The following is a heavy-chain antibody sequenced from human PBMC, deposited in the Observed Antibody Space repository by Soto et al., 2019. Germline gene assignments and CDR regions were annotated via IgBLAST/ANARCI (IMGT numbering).Heavy chain of an antibody. J-gene: IGHJ4*02. CDR1: GFTFNSYW. Sequence: GGSLRLSCAASGFTFNSYWMHWVRQAPGKGLVWVSSINNDGSSRAYADSVKGRFTISRDNAKNTLYLQMNSLRAEDTAVYYCERVGGGYSHYFDYWGQGTLVTVSS. D-gene: IGHD5-18*01. CDR2: INNDGSSR. V-gene: IGHV3-74*01. CDR3: ERVGGGYSHYFDY.